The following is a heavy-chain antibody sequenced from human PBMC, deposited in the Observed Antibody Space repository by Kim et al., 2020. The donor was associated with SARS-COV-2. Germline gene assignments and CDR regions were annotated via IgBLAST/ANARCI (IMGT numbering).Heavy chain of an antibody. CDR3: AIPGYGDLQFDY. Sequence: SETLSLTCAVYGGSFSGYYWSWIRQPPGKGLEWIGEINHSGSTNYNPSLKSRVTISVDTSKNQFSLKLSSVTAADTAVYYCAIPGYGDLQFDYWGQGTLVTVSS. V-gene: IGHV4-34*01. CDR1: GGSFSGYY. D-gene: IGHD4-17*01. CDR2: INHSGST. J-gene: IGHJ4*02.